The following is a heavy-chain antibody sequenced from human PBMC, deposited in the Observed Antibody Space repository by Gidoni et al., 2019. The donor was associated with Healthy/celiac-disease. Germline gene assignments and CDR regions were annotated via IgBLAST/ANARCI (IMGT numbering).Heavy chain of an antibody. Sequence: QVQLQQWGAGLLRPSETLSLTCAVYGGSFSGYYWSWIRQPPGKGLAWIGEINHSGSTNYNPSLKSRVPISVDTSKNQFSLKLSSVTAADTAVYYCARQGKAPRYGRFDPWGQGTLVTVSS. J-gene: IGHJ5*02. CDR3: ARQGKAPRYGRFDP. D-gene: IGHD4-17*01. CDR2: INHSGST. V-gene: IGHV4-34*01. CDR1: GGSFSGYY.